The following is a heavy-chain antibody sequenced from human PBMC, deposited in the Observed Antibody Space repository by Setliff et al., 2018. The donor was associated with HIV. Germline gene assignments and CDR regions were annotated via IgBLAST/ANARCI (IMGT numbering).Heavy chain of an antibody. CDR2: IYYSGST. CDR3: ARHPVQGPEWLVLGGALDM. CDR1: SGSISSSGYY. D-gene: IGHD6-19*01. V-gene: IGHV4-39*01. Sequence: SETLSLTCTVSSGSISSSGYYWGWIRQPPGKGLEWIGSIYYSGSTYYNPSLKSRVTISVDTSKNQFSLRLSSVTAADTSVYYCARHPVQGPEWLVLGGALDMWGQGTMVTVSS. J-gene: IGHJ3*02.